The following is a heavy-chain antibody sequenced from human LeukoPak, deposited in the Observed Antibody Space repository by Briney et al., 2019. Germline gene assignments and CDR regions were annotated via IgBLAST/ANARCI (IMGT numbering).Heavy chain of an antibody. CDR1: GDSISSTKW. D-gene: IGHD3-22*01. J-gene: IGHJ4*02. CDR2: IYTSGST. CDR3: ARDRYYYDSTGYSIFDY. V-gene: IGHV4-4*07. Sequence: SGTLSLTCAVSGDSISSTKWWSWIRQPAGKGLEWIGRIYTSGSTNYNPSLKGRVTMSVDTSKNQFSLKLSSVTAADTAVYYCARDRYYYDSTGYSIFDYWGQGTLVTVSS.